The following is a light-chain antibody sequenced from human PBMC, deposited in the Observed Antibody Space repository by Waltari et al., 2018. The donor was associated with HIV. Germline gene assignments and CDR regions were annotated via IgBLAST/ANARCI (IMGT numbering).Light chain of an antibody. J-gene: IGLJ1*01. CDR1: SSNVGSDDL. CDR3: CSCPRSGIRYV. Sequence: QSALTQPASVSGSPGQSITISCTGTSSNVGSDDLVSWYQQHPGEAPKLIIYGVTKRPSGGSKRFSGSKSGNTASLTISGLQAEDEADYYCCSCPRSGIRYVFGTGTKVTVL. V-gene: IGLV2-23*02. CDR2: GVT.